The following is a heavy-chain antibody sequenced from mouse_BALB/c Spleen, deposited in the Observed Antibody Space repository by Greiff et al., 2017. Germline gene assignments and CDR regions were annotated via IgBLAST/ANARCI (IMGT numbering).Heavy chain of an antibody. D-gene: IGHD4-1*01. Sequence: QVQLQQSGAELAKPGASVKMSCKASGYTFTSYWMHWVKQRPGQGLEWIGYINPSTGYTEYNQKFKDKATLTADKSSSTAYMKLSSLTSEDSAVYYCARSNWDYWGQGTTLTVSS. CDR2: INPSTGYT. CDR3: ARSNWDY. J-gene: IGHJ2*01. CDR1: GYTFTSYW. V-gene: IGHV1-7*01.